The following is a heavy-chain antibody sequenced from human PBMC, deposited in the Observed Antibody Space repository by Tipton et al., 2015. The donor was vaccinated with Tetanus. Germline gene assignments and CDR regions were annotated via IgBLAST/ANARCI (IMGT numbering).Heavy chain of an antibody. V-gene: IGHV3-64*02. Sequence: SLRLSCIASGFTFNNYAMHWVRQAPGKGLEFVSSISSNGGNTYYADSVKARFTISRDNSKNTLYLQMGSLRAEDMGVYYCARGTSRIVYYFDYWGQGTLVTVSS. D-gene: IGHD2-21*01. CDR1: GFTFNNYA. CDR2: ISSNGGNT. J-gene: IGHJ4*02. CDR3: ARGTSRIVYYFDY.